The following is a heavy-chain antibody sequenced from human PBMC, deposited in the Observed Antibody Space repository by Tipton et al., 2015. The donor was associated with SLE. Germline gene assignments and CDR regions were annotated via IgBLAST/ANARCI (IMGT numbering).Heavy chain of an antibody. CDR3: ARDSGDGYTFDY. D-gene: IGHD5-24*01. J-gene: IGHJ4*02. V-gene: IGHV4-4*07. CDR2: IYTSGST. CDR1: GGSISSYY. Sequence: LRLSCTVSGGSISSYYWSWIRQPAGKGLEWIGRIYTSGSTNYDPSLKSRVTMSVDTSKNQFSLKLSSVTAADTAVYYCARDSGDGYTFDYWGQGTLVTVSS.